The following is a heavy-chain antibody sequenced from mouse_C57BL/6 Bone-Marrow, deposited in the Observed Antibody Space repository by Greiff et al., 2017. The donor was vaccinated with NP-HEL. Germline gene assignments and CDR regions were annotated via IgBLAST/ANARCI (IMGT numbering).Heavy chain of an antibody. V-gene: IGHV1-55*01. CDR3: ARRRRAAWRFDV. Sequence: QVQLQQPGAELVKPGASVKMSCKASGYTFTSYWITWVKQRPGQGLEWIGDIYPGSGSTNYNEKFKSKATLTVDTSSSTAYMQLSSLTSEDSAVYYGARRRRAAWRFDVWGTGTTVTVSS. J-gene: IGHJ1*03. CDR1: GYTFTSYW. CDR2: IYPGSGST. D-gene: IGHD2-12*01.